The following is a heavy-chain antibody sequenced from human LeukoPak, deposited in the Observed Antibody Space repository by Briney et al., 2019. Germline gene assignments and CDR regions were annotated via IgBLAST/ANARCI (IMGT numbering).Heavy chain of an antibody. CDR1: GFTFSSYA. CDR2: ISYDGSNK. CDR3: AATVPNWFDP. J-gene: IGHJ5*02. D-gene: IGHD4-11*01. Sequence: GGSLRLSCAASGFTFSSYAMHWVRQAPGKRLEWVAVISYDGSNKYYADSVKGRFTISRDNSKNTLYLQMNSLRAEDTAVYYCAATVPNWFDPWGQGTLVTVSS. V-gene: IGHV3-30-3*01.